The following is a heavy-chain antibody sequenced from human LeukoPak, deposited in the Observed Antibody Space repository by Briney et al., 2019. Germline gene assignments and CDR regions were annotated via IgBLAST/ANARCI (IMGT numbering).Heavy chain of an antibody. J-gene: IGHJ1*01. D-gene: IGHD3-16*01. Sequence: GGSLRLSCGASGFTFDNYAMTWVRQAPGKGLESVASTVASGTRAYYAGSVKGRFTISRDNFKNVLYLQMSSLRAEDTAIYYCAKDWGGVPEYLQHWGQGTLVTVSS. CDR3: AKDWGGVPEYLQH. CDR2: TVASGTRA. V-gene: IGHV3-23*01. CDR1: GFTFDNYA.